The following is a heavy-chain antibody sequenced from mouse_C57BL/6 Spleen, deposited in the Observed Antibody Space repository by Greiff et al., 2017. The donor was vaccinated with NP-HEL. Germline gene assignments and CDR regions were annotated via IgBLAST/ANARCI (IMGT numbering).Heavy chain of an antibody. J-gene: IGHJ4*01. CDR2: IYPGDGDT. V-gene: IGHV1-80*01. D-gene: IGHD2-1*01. CDR1: CYAFSSYW. Sequence: QVQLQQSGAELVKPGASVKISCKASCYAFSSYWMNWVKQRPGKGLEWIGQIYPGDGDTNYNGKFKGKATLTADKSSSTAYMQLSSLTSEDSAVYFCARSGGNYPYYYAMDYWGQGTSVTVSS. CDR3: ARSGGNYPYYYAMDY.